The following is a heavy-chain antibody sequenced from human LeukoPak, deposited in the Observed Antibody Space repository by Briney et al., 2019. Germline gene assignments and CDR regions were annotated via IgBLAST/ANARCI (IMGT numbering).Heavy chain of an antibody. D-gene: IGHD5-18*01. J-gene: IGHJ4*02. CDR1: GFTFSGSA. V-gene: IGHV3-73*01. Sequence: GGSLRLSCAASGFTFSGSAMHWVRQASGKGLERVGRIRSKANSYATAYAASVEGRFTISRDDSKNTAYLQMNSLKTEDTAVYYCARAGYLTTIDYWGQGTLVTVSS. CDR2: IRSKANSYAT. CDR3: ARAGYLTTIDY.